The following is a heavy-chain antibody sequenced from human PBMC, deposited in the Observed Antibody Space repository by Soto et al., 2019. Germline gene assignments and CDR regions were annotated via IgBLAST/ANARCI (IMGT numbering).Heavy chain of an antibody. D-gene: IGHD3-22*01. CDR1: GFTFSSYP. V-gene: IGHV3-30-3*01. CDR3: ARDLGYYYDSSGPTALDY. Sequence: GGSLRLSCAASGFTFSSYPMHWVRQAPGKGLEWVALISYDGSNKYYADSVKGRFTISRDNSKNTLYLQMNSLRAEDTAVYYCARDLGYYYDSSGPTALDYWGQGTLVTVSS. J-gene: IGHJ4*02. CDR2: ISYDGSNK.